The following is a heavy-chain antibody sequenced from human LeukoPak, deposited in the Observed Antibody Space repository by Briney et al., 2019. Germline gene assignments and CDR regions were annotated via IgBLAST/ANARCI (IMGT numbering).Heavy chain of an antibody. CDR2: IKQDGSQK. CDR3: AKGVDYCSGGSCPADY. CDR1: GFTFSDYW. V-gene: IGHV3-7*01. D-gene: IGHD2-15*01. Sequence: PGGSLRLSCAASGFTFSDYWMTWVRQAPGKGLEWVANIKQDGSQKYYVDSVKGRFTISRDNAKNTLFLQMNSLRAEDTAVYYCAKGVDYCSGGSCPADYWGPGTLVTVSS. J-gene: IGHJ4*02.